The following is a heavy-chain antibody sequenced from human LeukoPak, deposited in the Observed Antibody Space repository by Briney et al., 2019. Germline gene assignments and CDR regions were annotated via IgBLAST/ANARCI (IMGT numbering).Heavy chain of an antibody. CDR1: GFTFDDYA. V-gene: IGHV3-9*01. J-gene: IGHJ4*02. Sequence: GGSLRLSCAASGFTFDDYAMHWVRQAPGEGLEWVSGISWNSGSIGYADSVKGRFTISRDNAKNSLYLQMNSLRAEDTALYYCAKVSSGWYWGYYFDYWGQGTLVTVSS. CDR2: ISWNSGSI. D-gene: IGHD6-19*01. CDR3: AKVSSGWYWGYYFDY.